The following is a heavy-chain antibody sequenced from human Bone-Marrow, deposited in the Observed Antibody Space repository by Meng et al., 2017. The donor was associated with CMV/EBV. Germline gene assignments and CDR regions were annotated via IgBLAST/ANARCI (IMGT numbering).Heavy chain of an antibody. CDR2: IRYDGSNK. J-gene: IGHJ4*02. CDR3: AKGVTAGGTYFFDY. D-gene: IGHD2-15*01. V-gene: IGHV3-30*02. Sequence: GESLKISCAASGFIFTSSGMHWVRQPPGKGLEWVAFIRYDGSNKYYPDSVKGRFTISRENSKSTLYLQMDGLRAEDTAVYFCAKGVTAGGTYFFDYWGQGTLVTVSS. CDR1: GFIFTSSG.